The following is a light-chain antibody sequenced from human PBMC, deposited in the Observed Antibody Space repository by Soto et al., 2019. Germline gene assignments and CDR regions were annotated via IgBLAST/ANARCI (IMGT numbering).Light chain of an antibody. V-gene: IGKV3-20*01. J-gene: IGKJ4*01. CDR3: QQYGSSSLT. CDR2: GAS. CDR1: QSVSSSY. Sequence: EIVLTQSPGTLSLSPGERATLSCRASQSVSSSYLAWHQQKPGQAPRLLIYGASTRATGIPDRFSGSGSGTDFTLTISRLESEDFAVYYCQQYGSSSLTFGGGSKVEIK.